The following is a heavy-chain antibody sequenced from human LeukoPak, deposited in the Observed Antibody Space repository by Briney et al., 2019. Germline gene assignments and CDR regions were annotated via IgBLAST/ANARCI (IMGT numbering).Heavy chain of an antibody. D-gene: IGHD6-19*01. J-gene: IGHJ6*02. CDR1: GFTFRSYA. CDR2: IINSGGST. Sequence: PGGSLRLSCAASGFTFRSYAMNWVRQAPGKGLEWVSGIINSGGSTYYADSVKGRFSISRDNSKNTLYLQMNSLRAEDTAVYYCAKDSSSTNMNYGMDVWGQGTTVTVSS. V-gene: IGHV3-23*01. CDR3: AKDSSSTNMNYGMDV.